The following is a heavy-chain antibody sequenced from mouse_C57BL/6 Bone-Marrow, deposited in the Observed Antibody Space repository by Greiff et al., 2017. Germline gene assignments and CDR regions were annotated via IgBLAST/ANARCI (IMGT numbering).Heavy chain of an antibody. J-gene: IGHJ2*01. CDR3: TGTVVASDYFDY. CDR1: GFTFSNYW. V-gene: IGHV6-3*01. D-gene: IGHD1-1*01. CDR2: IRLKSDNYAT. Sequence: EVQLVESGGGLVQPGGSMKLSCVASGFTFSNYWMNWVRQSPEKGLEWVAQIRLKSDNYATHYAESVKGRFTISRDDSKSSVYLQMNNLRAEDTGIYYCTGTVVASDYFDYWGQGTTLTVSS.